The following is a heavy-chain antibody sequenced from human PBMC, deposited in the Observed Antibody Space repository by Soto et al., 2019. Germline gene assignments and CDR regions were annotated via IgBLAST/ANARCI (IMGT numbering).Heavy chain of an antibody. CDR1: GFTFSIYV. D-gene: IGHD6-6*01. CDR2: GSGRAGTT. CDR3: ARVTGTARNDFEV. Sequence: EVQLLESGGGSVQPGGSLRLSWEASGFTFSIYVMPWVRQVPGKGLEWVSAGSGRAGTTYYEDSVKGRFSISRDNSKNTLYLRVNSLPADDTAVYYCARVTGTARNDFEVWGHGTMVTVSS. V-gene: IGHV3-23*01. J-gene: IGHJ3*01.